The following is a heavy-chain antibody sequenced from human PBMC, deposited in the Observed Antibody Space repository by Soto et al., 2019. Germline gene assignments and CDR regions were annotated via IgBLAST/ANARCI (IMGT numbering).Heavy chain of an antibody. V-gene: IGHV3-23*01. J-gene: IGHJ6*02. CDR2: ISGSGGNA. CDR1: GFTFSSYA. Sequence: EVQLLESGGGLVQPGGSLRLSCAASGFTFSSYAMSWVRQAPGKGLEWVSTISGSGGNAYYADSVNGRFTISRDNSKNTLHLQMNSLRADDTAVYYCAKDGASGSYPPYYYYGMDVWGQGTTVTVSS. CDR3: AKDGASGSYPPYYYYGMDV. D-gene: IGHD1-26*01.